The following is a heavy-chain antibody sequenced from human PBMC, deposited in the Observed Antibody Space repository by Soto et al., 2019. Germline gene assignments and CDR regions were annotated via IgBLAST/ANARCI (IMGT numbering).Heavy chain of an antibody. V-gene: IGHV1-46*01. J-gene: IGHJ4*02. CDR2: FNPSGLST. CDR1: GSITNHH. D-gene: IGHD6-19*01. CDR3: AKVTHRGPIAVAGPLGS. Sequence: QVHLVQSGAEVKKPGASVNVSCQASGSITNHHMQWVRQAPGQGLAWMGIFNPSGLSTTYAQKFQGRVTITRDTSTSTVYMELSSLTSEDTAVYFCAKVTHRGPIAVAGPLGSWGQGTLVIVSS.